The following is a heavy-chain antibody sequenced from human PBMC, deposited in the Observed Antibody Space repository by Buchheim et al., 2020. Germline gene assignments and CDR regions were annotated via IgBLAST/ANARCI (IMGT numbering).Heavy chain of an antibody. CDR3: ARDDYYGSGSSPFDY. Sequence: QVQLQQWGAGLLKPSETLSLTCAVYGGSFSGYYWSWIRQPPGKGLEWIGEINHSGSPNYNPSLKSRVTIQVDTSKNQYPLKLSSVTAADTAVYYCARDDYYGSGSSPFDYWGQGTL. D-gene: IGHD3-10*01. CDR2: INHSGSP. V-gene: IGHV4-34*01. CDR1: GGSFSGYY. J-gene: IGHJ4*02.